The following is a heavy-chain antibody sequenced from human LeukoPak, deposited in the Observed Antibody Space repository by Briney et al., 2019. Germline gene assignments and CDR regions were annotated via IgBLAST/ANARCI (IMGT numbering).Heavy chain of an antibody. D-gene: IGHD4-17*01. V-gene: IGHV5-51*01. CDR1: GYSFTSYW. J-gene: IGHJ4*02. CDR2: IYPGDSDT. Sequence: SGESLKISRKGSGYSFTSYWIGWVRQMPGKGLEWMGIIYPGDSDTRYSPSFQGQVTISADKSISTACLQWSSLKASDTAMYYCARREPGDYGSYYFDYWGQGTLVTVSS. CDR3: ARREPGDYGSYYFDY.